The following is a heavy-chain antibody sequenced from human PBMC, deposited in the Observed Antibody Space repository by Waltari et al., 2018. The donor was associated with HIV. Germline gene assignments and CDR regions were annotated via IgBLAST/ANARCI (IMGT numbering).Heavy chain of an antibody. D-gene: IGHD6-19*01. Sequence: QVQLQESGPGLVKPSETLSLTCTVSGGSISSYYWSWIRQPPGKGLEWIGYIYYSGSTNYNPSLKSRVTISVDTSKNQFSLKLSSVTAADTAVYYCARHSDSSGWLYYFDYWGQGTLVTVSS. CDR1: GGSISSYY. CDR2: IYYSGST. V-gene: IGHV4-59*08. J-gene: IGHJ4*02. CDR3: ARHSDSSGWLYYFDY.